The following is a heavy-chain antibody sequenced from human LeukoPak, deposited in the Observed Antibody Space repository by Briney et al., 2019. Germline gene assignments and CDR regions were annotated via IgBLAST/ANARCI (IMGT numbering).Heavy chain of an antibody. Sequence: PSETLSLTCTVSGGSISSYYWSWIRQPPGKGLEWIGYIYYSGSTNYNPSLKSRVTMSVDTSKNQFSLKLSSVTAADTAVYYCARGIAAAGRGAVLDYWGQGTLVTVSS. J-gene: IGHJ4*02. CDR1: GGSISSYY. CDR3: ARGIAAAGRGAVLDY. CDR2: IYYSGST. D-gene: IGHD6-13*01. V-gene: IGHV4-59*12.